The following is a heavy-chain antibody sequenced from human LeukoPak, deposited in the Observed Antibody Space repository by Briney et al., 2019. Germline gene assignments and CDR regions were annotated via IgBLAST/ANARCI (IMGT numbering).Heavy chain of an antibody. Sequence: ASVKVSCKASSYTFTSYGISWVRQAPGQGLEWMGWISAYNGNTNYAQKLQGRVTMTTDTPTSTAYMELRSLRSDDTAVYYCARDRIVVVPAALYYYYGMDVWGQGTTVTVSS. V-gene: IGHV1-18*01. CDR2: ISAYNGNT. CDR3: ARDRIVVVPAALYYYYGMDV. CDR1: SYTFTSYG. J-gene: IGHJ6*02. D-gene: IGHD2-2*01.